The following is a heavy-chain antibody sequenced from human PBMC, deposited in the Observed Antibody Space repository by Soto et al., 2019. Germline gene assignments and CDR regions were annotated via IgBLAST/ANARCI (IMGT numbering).Heavy chain of an antibody. CDR2: INPNSGGT. V-gene: IGHV1-2*02. D-gene: IGHD3-22*01. CDR1: GYTFTDYY. CDR3: ARRKGDYYDSSGYHYYFDY. Sequence: ASVKVSCKASGYTFTDYYVHWVRQAPGQGLEWMGWINPNSGGTKSAQKFQGRVTLTRDTSISTAYMELSRLRSDDTAVYYCARRKGDYYDSSGYHYYFDYWGQGTLVTVSS. J-gene: IGHJ4*02.